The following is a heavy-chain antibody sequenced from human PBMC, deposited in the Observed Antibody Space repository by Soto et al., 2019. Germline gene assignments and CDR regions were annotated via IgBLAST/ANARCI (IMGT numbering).Heavy chain of an antibody. J-gene: IGHJ6*02. V-gene: IGHV3-23*01. CDR1: GFNFNTYA. CDR3: ARVTPTYSSSSRNMDV. Sequence: EVQVLESGGGLVQPGGSLRLSCAASGFNFNTYAMSWVRQAPGKGLEWVSGISGGGGSIHYVDSVKGRFTISRDNAKNSLYLQMNSLRAEDTAVYYCARVTPTYSSSSRNMDVWGQGTTVTVSS. CDR2: ISGGGGSI. D-gene: IGHD6-6*01.